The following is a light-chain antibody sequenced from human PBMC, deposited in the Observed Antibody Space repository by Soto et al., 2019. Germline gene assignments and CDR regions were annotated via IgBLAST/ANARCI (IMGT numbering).Light chain of an antibody. Sequence: QTVVTQEPSFSVSPGGTVTLTCGLSSGSVSTSNYPSWYQQTPGQAPRTLIYSTNTRSSGVPDRFSGSILGNKAALTITGAQADDESDYFCFLHIGSGIWVFGGGTQLTVL. CDR2: STN. J-gene: IGLJ3*02. V-gene: IGLV8-61*01. CDR3: FLHIGSGIWV. CDR1: SGSVSTSNY.